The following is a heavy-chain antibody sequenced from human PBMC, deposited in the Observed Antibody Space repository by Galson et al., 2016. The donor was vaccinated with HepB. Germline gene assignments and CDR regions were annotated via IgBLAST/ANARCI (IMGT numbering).Heavy chain of an antibody. J-gene: IGHJ4*02. V-gene: IGHV3-7*01. Sequence: SLRLSCAGSGFSLSAYWMVWVRQAPGKGLEWVANINRDGSEKYSVEGRFSISRDNAKNSLYLQMDSLRAEDTAVYYCARDVGYEARDCWGQGTLVTVSA. CDR2: INRDGSEK. CDR3: ARDVGYEARDC. CDR1: GFSLSAYW. D-gene: IGHD2-2*01.